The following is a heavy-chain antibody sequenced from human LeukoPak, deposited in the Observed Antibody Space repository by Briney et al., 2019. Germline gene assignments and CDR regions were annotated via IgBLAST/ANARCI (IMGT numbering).Heavy chain of an antibody. CDR2: INPNSGGT. V-gene: IGHV1-2*02. J-gene: IGHJ6*02. D-gene: IGHD2-2*01. CDR1: GYTFTAYY. Sequence: ASVKVSCKASGYTFTAYYIHWVRQAPGQGLEWMGWINPNSGGTTYAQKFQGRVTMTRDTSISTAYMELSRLRSDDTAVYYCASLRYCSSTSCYAGYYYGMDVWGQGTTVTVSS. CDR3: ASLRYCSSTSCYAGYYYGMDV.